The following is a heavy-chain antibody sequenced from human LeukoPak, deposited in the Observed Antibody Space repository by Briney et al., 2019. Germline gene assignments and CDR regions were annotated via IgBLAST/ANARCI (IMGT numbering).Heavy chain of an antibody. Sequence: GGSLRLSCAASGFTFSSYAMHWVRQAPGKGLEYVSSISTDGGSTYYANSVKGRFTISRDNSKNTLYLQMGSLRAEDMAVYYCAGGGAYGSGSYYNMNFWGQGTLVTVSS. D-gene: IGHD3-10*01. CDR3: AGGGAYGSGSYYNMNF. J-gene: IGHJ4*02. CDR1: GFTFSSYA. CDR2: ISTDGGST. V-gene: IGHV3-64*01.